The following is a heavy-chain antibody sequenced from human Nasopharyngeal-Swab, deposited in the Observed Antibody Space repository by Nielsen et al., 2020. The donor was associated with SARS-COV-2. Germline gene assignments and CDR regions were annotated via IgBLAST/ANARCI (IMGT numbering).Heavy chain of an antibody. Sequence: WIRQPPGKGLEWVSVIYSGGGTYYADSVKGRFTISRDNSKNTLYLQMNSLRAEDTAVYYCARDGQSYGMDVWGQGTTVTVSS. CDR3: ARDGQSYGMDV. CDR2: IYSGGGT. V-gene: IGHV3-53*01. J-gene: IGHJ6*02.